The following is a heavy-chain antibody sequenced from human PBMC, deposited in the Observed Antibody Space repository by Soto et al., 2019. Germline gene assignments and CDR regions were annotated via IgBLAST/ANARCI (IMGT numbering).Heavy chain of an antibody. D-gene: IGHD3-9*01. CDR2: IRGDGGQT. Sequence: GGSLRLSCTASGFTFTSYGMGWVRQAPGKGLQWVSTIRGDGGQTHYTDSVKGRFSISRDNSKNTVYLQMDSLRAEVTAMYFCARDVGLDSDDFFAYWGQGTQVTVSS. J-gene: IGHJ4*02. CDR3: ARDVGLDSDDFFAY. V-gene: IGHV3-23*01. CDR1: GFTFTSYG.